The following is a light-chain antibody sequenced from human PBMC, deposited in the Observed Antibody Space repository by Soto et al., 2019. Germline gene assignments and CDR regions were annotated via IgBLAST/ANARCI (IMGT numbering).Light chain of an antibody. CDR2: GAS. V-gene: IGKV3D-15*02. CDR1: QSVSSN. J-gene: IGKJ1*01. Sequence: ENVMNLSPATLSVSPGERATLSCRASQSVSSNLAWYQQKPGQAPRLLIYGASTRATGIPARFSGSGSGTDFTLTISSLEPEDFTVYYCQQYGSSPCTFGEGSNVDIK. CDR3: QQYGSSPCT.